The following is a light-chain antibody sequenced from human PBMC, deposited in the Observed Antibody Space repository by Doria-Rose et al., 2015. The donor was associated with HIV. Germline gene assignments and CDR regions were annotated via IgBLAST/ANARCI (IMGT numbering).Light chain of an antibody. CDR3: HQYGTSWT. V-gene: IGKV3-20*01. CDR2: DGS. CDR1: QSFSGTY. Sequence: TQSPGTLSVSPGERATLSCRAGQSFSGTYLAWYQQKPGQAPSLLIYDGSTRATGIPDRFSASGSGTDFTLTINGLEPEDFALYYCHQYGTSWTFGQGTKVEI. J-gene: IGKJ1*01.